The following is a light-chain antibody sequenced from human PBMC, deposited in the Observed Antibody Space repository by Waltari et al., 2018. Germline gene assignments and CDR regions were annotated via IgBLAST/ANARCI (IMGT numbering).Light chain of an antibody. CDR2: KTS. Sequence: DIQMTQSPSTLSASGGESVTLTCRSSQNIDRWLAWYQQKPGKAPKLLIYKTSSLESGVASRFSVNGYGTEFTLTISSLQPDDFATYYCQEYRTYRTFGQGAKVEIK. CDR1: QNIDRW. V-gene: IGKV1-5*03. CDR3: QEYRTYRT. J-gene: IGKJ1*01.